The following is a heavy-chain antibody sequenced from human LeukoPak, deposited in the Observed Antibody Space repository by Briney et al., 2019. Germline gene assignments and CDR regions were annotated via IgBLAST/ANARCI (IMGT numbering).Heavy chain of an antibody. CDR2: ISYRGTT. CDR3: ARYVVYGSGKYYFDY. V-gene: IGHV4-59*08. J-gene: IGHJ4*02. CDR1: GVSISSSY. Sequence: SETLSLTCSVSGVSISSSYWSWIRQPPEKGLEWIGYISYRGTTKYNPSLKSRVTISVDTSKNQGSLNLSSVTAADTAEYYCARYVVYGSGKYYFDYWGQGTLVTVSS. D-gene: IGHD3-10*01.